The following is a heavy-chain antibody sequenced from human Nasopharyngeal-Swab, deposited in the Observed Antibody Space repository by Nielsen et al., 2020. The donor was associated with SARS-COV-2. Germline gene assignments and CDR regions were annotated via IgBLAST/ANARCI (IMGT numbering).Heavy chain of an antibody. D-gene: IGHD1-26*01. CDR2: INPNSGGT. J-gene: IGHJ6*02. V-gene: IGHV1-2*02. CDR3: ARDWGWELYYYYGMDV. Sequence: WVRQAPGQGLEWMGWINPNSGGTNYAQKFQGRVTMTRDTSISTAYMELSRLRSDDTAVYYCARDWGWELYYYYGMDVWGQGTTVTVSS.